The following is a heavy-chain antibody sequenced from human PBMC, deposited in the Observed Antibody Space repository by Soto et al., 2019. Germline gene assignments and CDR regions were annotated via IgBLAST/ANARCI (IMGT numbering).Heavy chain of an antibody. Sequence: ESGGGVVQPGRSLRLSCAASGFTFSSYGMHWVRQAPGKGLEWVAVIWYDGSNKYYADSVKGRFTISRDNSKNTLYLQMNSLRAEDTAVYYCARVKGDTAMVSPDYYYYYGMDVWGQGTTVTVSS. V-gene: IGHV3-33*01. J-gene: IGHJ6*02. D-gene: IGHD5-18*01. CDR3: ARVKGDTAMVSPDYYYYYGMDV. CDR2: IWYDGSNK. CDR1: GFTFSSYG.